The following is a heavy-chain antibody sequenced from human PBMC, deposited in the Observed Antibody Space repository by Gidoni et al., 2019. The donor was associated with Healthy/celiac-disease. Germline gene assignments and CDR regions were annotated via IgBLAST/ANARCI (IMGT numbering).Heavy chain of an antibody. J-gene: IGHJ3*02. D-gene: IGHD1-7*01. V-gene: IGHV4-34*01. CDR1: GGSFSGYY. CDR2: INHSGST. CDR3: ARPGFLWNYAAFDI. Sequence: QVQLQQWGAGLLKPSETLSLTCAVYGGSFSGYYWSWIRQPPGKGLEWIGEINHSGSTNYNPSLKSRVTISVDTSKNQFSLKLSSVTAADTAVYYCARPGFLWNYAAFDIWGQGTMVTVSS.